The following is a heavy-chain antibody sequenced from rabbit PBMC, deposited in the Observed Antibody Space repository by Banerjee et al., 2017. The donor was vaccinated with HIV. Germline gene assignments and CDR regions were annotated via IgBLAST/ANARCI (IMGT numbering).Heavy chain of an antibody. V-gene: IGHV1S47*01. J-gene: IGHJ4*01. Sequence: QEQLVESGGGLVQPGGSLKLSCKASGLDFSSYSMQWVRQAPGKGLEWIGYIDPVFGSTYYASWVNGRFTISLDNAQNTVFLQMTSLTVADTATYFCATMDTHGYGGYAYAYFNLWGPGTLVTVS. CDR2: IDPVFGST. CDR3: ATMDTHGYGGYAYAYFNL. D-gene: IGHD6-1*01. CDR1: GLDFSSYS.